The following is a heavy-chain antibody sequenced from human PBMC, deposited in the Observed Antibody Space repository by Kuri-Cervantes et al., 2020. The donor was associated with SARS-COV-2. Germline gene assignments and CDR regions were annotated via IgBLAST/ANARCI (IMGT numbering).Heavy chain of an antibody. D-gene: IGHD6-13*01. CDR1: GHSIKTPFF. CDR3: ARFRIAATSGNWYFDL. Sequence: GSLRLSCTVSGHSIKTPFFCAWIRQSPGKGLEWMGSILHNGNTYYNPALKTRLIMSVDTSKNDFSLKLTTVTAADTAIYYCARFRIAATSGNWYFDLWGRGTLVTVSS. CDR2: ILHNGNT. V-gene: IGHV4-38-2*02. J-gene: IGHJ2*01.